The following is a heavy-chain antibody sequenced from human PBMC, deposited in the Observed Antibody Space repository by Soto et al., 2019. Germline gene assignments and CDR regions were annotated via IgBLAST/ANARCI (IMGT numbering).Heavy chain of an antibody. CDR2: ISGSGGST. Sequence: EVQLLESGGGLVQPGGSLRLSCAASGFTFSSYAMSWVRQAPGKGLEWVSAISGSGGSTYYADSVKGRYTITRANSKNTLYLQMNSLRAEVTAVYYCAKFLGYCSSTCCNAGWFDPWGQGTLVTVSS. CDR1: GFTFSSYA. D-gene: IGHD2-2*03. V-gene: IGHV3-23*01. CDR3: AKFLGYCSSTCCNAGWFDP. J-gene: IGHJ5*02.